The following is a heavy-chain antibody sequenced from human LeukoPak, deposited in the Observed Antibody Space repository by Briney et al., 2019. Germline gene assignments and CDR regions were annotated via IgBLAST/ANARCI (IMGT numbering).Heavy chain of an antibody. V-gene: IGHV1-24*01. CDR2: FDPEDGET. CDR1: GYTLTELS. D-gene: IGHD3-16*02. J-gene: IGHJ4*02. Sequence: ASVKVSCKVSGYTLTELSMHWVRQAPGKGLEWMGGFDPEDGETIYAQKFQGRVTMSEDTSTDTAYMELSSLRSEDTAVYYCATAPQLGDYVWGSYRYTEPPDYWGQGTLVTVSS. CDR3: ATAPQLGDYVWGSYRYTEPPDY.